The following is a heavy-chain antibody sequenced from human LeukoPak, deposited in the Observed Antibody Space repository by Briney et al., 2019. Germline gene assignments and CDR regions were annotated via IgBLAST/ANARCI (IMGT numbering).Heavy chain of an antibody. CDR1: GFTLNRYW. D-gene: IGHD2-21*02. V-gene: IGHV3-7*01. Sequence: GGSLRLSCAASGFTLNRYWMSWVRQAPGKGLEWVANINEDGGERHYVDSVKGRFTISRDNAKNSLYLQMNSLRAEDTAVYYCARDSVLYCGADCYPWYFDYWGQGTLVTVSS. CDR3: ARDSVLYCGADCYPWYFDY. J-gene: IGHJ4*02. CDR2: INEDGGER.